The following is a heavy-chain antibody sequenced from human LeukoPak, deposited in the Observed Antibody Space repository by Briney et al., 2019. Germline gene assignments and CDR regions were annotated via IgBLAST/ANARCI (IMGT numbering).Heavy chain of an antibody. J-gene: IGHJ4*02. CDR3: ARDSAGFLAAGGYAY. CDR2: IIHMFGTA. CDR1: GGTFSSYA. V-gene: IGHV1-69*05. D-gene: IGHD5-12*01. Sequence: SVKVSCKASGGTFSSYAIRWVRQAPGQGLEWMGRIIHMFGTANYAQKFQGRVTITTDESTSTAYMELSSLRSEDTAVYYCARDSAGFLAAGGYAYWGQGTLVTVSS.